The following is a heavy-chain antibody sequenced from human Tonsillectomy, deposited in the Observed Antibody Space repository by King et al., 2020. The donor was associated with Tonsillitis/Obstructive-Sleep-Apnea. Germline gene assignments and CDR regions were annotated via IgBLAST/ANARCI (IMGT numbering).Heavy chain of an antibody. D-gene: IGHD1-26*01. Sequence: VTLKESGPALVKPTQTLTLTCTFSGFSLTTSGMCISWIRQPPGKALEWLARIDWDDDKSYSTSLKTRLTISKDTSKNQVVLTMTNMDPVDTATYYCALATGSYWPYYYSMDVWGKGTTVTVSS. V-gene: IGHV2-70*11. CDR2: IDWDDDK. J-gene: IGHJ6*03. CDR1: GFSLTTSGMC. CDR3: ALATGSYWPYYYSMDV.